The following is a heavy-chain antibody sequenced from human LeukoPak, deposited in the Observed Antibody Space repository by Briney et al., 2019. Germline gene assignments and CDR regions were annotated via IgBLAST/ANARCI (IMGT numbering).Heavy chain of an antibody. CDR1: GGSFSGYY. D-gene: IGHD6-13*01. J-gene: IGHJ4*02. V-gene: IGHV4-34*01. CDR2: INHSGGT. CDR3: ARGPLYSRGGYYFDY. Sequence: SETLSLTCAVYGGSFSGYYWSWIRQPPGKGLEWIGEINHSGGTNYNPSLKSRVTISVDTSKNQFSLKLSSVTAADTAVYYCARGPLYSRGGYYFDYWGQGTLVTVSS.